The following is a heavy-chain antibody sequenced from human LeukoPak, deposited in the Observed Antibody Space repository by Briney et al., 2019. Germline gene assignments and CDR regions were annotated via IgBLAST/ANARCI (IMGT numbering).Heavy chain of an antibody. CDR3: ARGHLKAYYDILTGYYVCSWFDP. CDR1: GGSISSSSYY. Sequence: PSETLSLTCTVSGGSISSSSYYWGWIRQPPGKGLEWIGEINHSGSTNYNPSLKSRVTISVDTSKNQFSLKLSSVTAADTAVYYCARGHLKAYYDILTGYYVCSWFDPWGQGTLVTVSS. V-gene: IGHV4-39*07. D-gene: IGHD3-9*01. J-gene: IGHJ5*02. CDR2: INHSGST.